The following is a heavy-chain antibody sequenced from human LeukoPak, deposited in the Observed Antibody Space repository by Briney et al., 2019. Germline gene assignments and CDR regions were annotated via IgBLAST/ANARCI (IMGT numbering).Heavy chain of an antibody. V-gene: IGHV3-33*01. D-gene: IGHD3-3*01. CDR3: ARVGHDFWSGADY. J-gene: IGHJ4*02. CDR2: IWYDGSNK. Sequence: PGGSLRLSCAASGFTFSGYGMHWVRQAPGKGLEWVAVIWYDGSNKYYADSVKGRFTISRDNSKNTLYLQMNSLRAEDTAVYYCARVGHDFWSGADYWGQGTLVTVSS. CDR1: GFTFSGYG.